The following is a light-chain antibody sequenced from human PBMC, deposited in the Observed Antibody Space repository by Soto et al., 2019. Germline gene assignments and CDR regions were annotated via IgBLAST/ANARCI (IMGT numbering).Light chain of an antibody. V-gene: IGKV3-20*01. Sequence: EIVLTQSPGTLSLSPGERATLSCRASQSVSSSYLAWYQQKPGQAPRLLIYGSSSRATGIPDRFSASGSGTDFTPTISRLEPEDFAGYYCQQYGSSPPYTFGQGTKLDIK. CDR1: QSVSSSY. J-gene: IGKJ2*01. CDR2: GSS. CDR3: QQYGSSPPYT.